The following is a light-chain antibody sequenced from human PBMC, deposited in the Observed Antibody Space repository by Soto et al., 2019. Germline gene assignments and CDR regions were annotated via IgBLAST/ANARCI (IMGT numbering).Light chain of an antibody. CDR1: QSVSAGY. Sequence: EIVLTQSPATLSLSPGERATLSCRASQSVSAGYLTWYQQKPGQAPRLLIYGASSRATGIPDRFSGSGSGTDFTLTISRLEPEDFAVYYCQQYGSSPSWTFGQGTKVDI. CDR2: GAS. J-gene: IGKJ1*01. V-gene: IGKV3-20*01. CDR3: QQYGSSPSWT.